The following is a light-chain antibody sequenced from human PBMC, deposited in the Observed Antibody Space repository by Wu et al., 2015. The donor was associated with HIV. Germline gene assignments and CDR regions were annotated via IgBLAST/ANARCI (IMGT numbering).Light chain of an antibody. CDR3: QQYNNWPRALT. CDR2: GAS. J-gene: IGKJ4*01. Sequence: EIVMTQSPATLSVSPGERVTLSCRASQRISNDLAWYQQKPGQAPRLLIFGASTRATGIPARFSGSGSGTDFTLTISSIQSEDLAIYYCQQYNNWPRALTFGGGTKVEIK. CDR1: QRISND. V-gene: IGKV3-15*01.